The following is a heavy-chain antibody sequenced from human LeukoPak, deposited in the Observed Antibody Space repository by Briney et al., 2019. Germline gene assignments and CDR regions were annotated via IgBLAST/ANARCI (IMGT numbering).Heavy chain of an antibody. CDR3: AILPGFGESYGL. CDR2: IYYSGST. CDR1: GGSISSGGYY. J-gene: IGHJ1*01. D-gene: IGHD3-10*01. Sequence: SETLSLTCTVSGGSISSGGYYWSWIRQHPGKGLEWIGYIYYSGSTYYNPSLKSRVTISLDTSKNQFSLKLSSVTAADTAVYYCAILPGFGESYGLWGQGTLVTVSS. V-gene: IGHV4-31*03.